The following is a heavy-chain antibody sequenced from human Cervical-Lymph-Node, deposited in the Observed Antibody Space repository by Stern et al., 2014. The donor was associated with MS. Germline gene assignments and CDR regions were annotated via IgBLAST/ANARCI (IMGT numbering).Heavy chain of an antibody. CDR3: ATGYTSGLDAFDL. V-gene: IGHV5-51*01. D-gene: IGHD6-19*01. J-gene: IGHJ3*01. Sequence: EVQLVESGAELQKPGESLKISCQGSGCTFANHWVGWVRQPPGQGLDWMGIIYPGDSETKASPSFEGQVTISADKSISTAYLQWSRLTASDTAMYYCATGYTSGLDAFDLWGQGTMVAVSS. CDR1: GCTFANHW. CDR2: IYPGDSET.